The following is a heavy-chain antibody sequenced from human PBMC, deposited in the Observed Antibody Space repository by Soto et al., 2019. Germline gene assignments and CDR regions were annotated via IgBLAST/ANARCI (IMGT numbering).Heavy chain of an antibody. CDR1: GFTFSNAW. V-gene: IGHV3-15*07. J-gene: IGHJ6*02. CDR3: TTGSYCSSTSCPLYYYYGMDV. CDR2: IKSKTDGGTT. D-gene: IGHD2-2*01. Sequence: EVQLVESGGGLVKPGGSLRLSCAASGFTFSNAWMNWVRQAPGKGLEWVGRIKSKTDGGTTDYAAPVKGRFTISRDDSKNTLYLQMNRLKTEDTAVYYCTTGSYCSSTSCPLYYYYGMDVWGQGTTVTVSS.